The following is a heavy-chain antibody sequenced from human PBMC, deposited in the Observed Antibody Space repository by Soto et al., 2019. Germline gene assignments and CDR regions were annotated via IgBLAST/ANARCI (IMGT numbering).Heavy chain of an antibody. D-gene: IGHD1-26*01. CDR1: GGSVSSGSYY. J-gene: IGHJ6*02. V-gene: IGHV4-61*01. CDR2: IYYSGST. CDR3: ARGLGATSTYYYYGMDV. Sequence: PSETLSLTCTVSGGSVSSGSYYWSWIRQPPGKGLEWIGYIYYSGSTNYNPSLKSRVTISVDTSKNQFSLKLSSVTAADTAVYYCARGLGATSTYYYYGMDVWGQGTTVTVSS.